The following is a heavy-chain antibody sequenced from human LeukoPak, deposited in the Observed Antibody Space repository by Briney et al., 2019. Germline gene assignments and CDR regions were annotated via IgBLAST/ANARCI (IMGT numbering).Heavy chain of an antibody. J-gene: IGHJ4*02. CDR1: GFTFSSYS. D-gene: IGHD6-13*01. CDR3: ARGSSGIAAAGSL. V-gene: IGHV3-21*01. CDR2: ISSSSSSYI. Sequence: GGSLRLSCAASGFTFSSYSMNWVRQAPGKGLEWVSSISSSSSSYIYYADSVKGRFTISRDNAKNSLYLQMNSLRAEDTAVYYCARGSSGIAAAGSLWGQGTLVTVSS.